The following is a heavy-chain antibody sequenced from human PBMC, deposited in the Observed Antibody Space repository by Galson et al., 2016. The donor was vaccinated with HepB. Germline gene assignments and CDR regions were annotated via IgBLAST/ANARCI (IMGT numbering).Heavy chain of an antibody. CDR3: ARDPPAVATATWG. Sequence: SLRLSCAASGLTVSNNYMRWVRQAPGKGLEWVSLIYSGGTTKYADSVKGRFTISRDSSKHTLYLQMNSLRAEETGVYYCARDPPAVATATWGWGQGTLVTVSS. CDR1: GLTVSNNY. J-gene: IGHJ4*02. V-gene: IGHV3-53*01. D-gene: IGHD2-2*01. CDR2: IYSGGTT.